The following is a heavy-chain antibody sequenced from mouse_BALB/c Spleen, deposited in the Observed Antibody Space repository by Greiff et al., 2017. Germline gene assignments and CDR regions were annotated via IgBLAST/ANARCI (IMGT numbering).Heavy chain of an antibody. Sequence: VQLQQSGPELVKPGASVKISCKASGYAFSSSWMNWVKQRPGQGLEWIGRIYPGDGDTNYNGKFKGKATLTADKSSSTAYMQLSSLTSVDSAVYFCARGGVYDSMDYWGQGTSVTVSS. CDR1: GYAFSSSW. J-gene: IGHJ4*01. V-gene: IGHV1-82*01. CDR3: ARGGVYDSMDY. CDR2: IYPGDGDT. D-gene: IGHD2-3*01.